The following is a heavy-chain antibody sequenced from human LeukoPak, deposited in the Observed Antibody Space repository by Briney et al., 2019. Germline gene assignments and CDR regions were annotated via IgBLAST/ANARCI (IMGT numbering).Heavy chain of an antibody. CDR3: ATVRATMVRGVIITAFDI. CDR1: GYTLTELS. CDR2: FDPEDGET. D-gene: IGHD3-10*01. J-gene: IGHJ3*02. V-gene: IGHV1-24*01. Sequence: ASVKVSCKVSGYTLTELSMHWVRQAPGKGLEWMGGFDPEDGETIYAQKFQGRVNMTEDTSTDTAYMELSSLRSEDTAVYYCATVRATMVRGVIITAFDIWGQGTMVAVSS.